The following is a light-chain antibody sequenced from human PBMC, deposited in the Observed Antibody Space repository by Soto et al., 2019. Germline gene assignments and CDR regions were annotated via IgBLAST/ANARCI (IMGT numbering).Light chain of an antibody. J-gene: IGKJ2*01. CDR3: QQYGSSAPYT. V-gene: IGKV3-20*01. Sequence: EVVLTPSPGTLSLSPGERATLSCRASQSVSNNYLAWYQQKPGQSPMLLIFGSSDRATGIPDRFSGSGSGTEFTLTISRLEPEDFAVYFCQQYGSSAPYTFGQGTKLEIK. CDR2: GSS. CDR1: QSVSNNY.